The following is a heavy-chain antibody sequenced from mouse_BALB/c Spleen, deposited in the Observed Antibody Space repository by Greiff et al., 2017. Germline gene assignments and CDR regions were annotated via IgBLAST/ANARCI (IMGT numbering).Heavy chain of an antibody. J-gene: IGHJ4*01. V-gene: IGHV5-12-2*01. CDR2: ISNGGGST. D-gene: IGHD2-1*01. CDR1: GFTFGSYT. Sequence: EVKLVESGGGLVQPGGSLKLSCAASGFTFGSYTMSWVRQTPEKRLEWVAYISNGGGSTYYPDTVKGRFTISRDNAKNTLYLQMSSLKSEDTAMYYCARRGYYGKPYAMDYWGQGTSVTVSS. CDR3: ARRGYYGKPYAMDY.